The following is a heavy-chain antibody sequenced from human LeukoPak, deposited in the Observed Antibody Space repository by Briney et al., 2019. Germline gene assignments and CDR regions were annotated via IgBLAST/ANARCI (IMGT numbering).Heavy chain of an antibody. Sequence: SETLSLTCTVSGDSITNYFWSWIRQPPGKGLEWIGYIYYTGNTNYKPSLKSRVTISVDTSTNQFSLRLRSVTAADTAVYYCASGRVACSSYYFGCWGRGTLVTVSS. V-gene: IGHV4-59*01. CDR1: GDSITNYF. CDR3: ASGRVACSSYYFGC. CDR2: IYYTGNT. J-gene: IGHJ4*01. D-gene: IGHD2-15*01.